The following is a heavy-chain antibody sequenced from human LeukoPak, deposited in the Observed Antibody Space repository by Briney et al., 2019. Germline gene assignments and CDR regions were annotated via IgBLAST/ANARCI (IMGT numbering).Heavy chain of an antibody. J-gene: IGHJ4*01. CDR2: IYSTGGA. CDR1: GSSINNNF. V-gene: IGHV4-59*08. Sequence: PSETLSLTCTVSGSSINNNFWTWIRQPPGKGLEWIGHIYSTGGANYNPSLKSRVLISGDTSKNQISLKLTSVTAADTAVYFCARHRDYDTWGHGTLVTVSS. D-gene: IGHD3-16*01. CDR3: ARHRDYDT.